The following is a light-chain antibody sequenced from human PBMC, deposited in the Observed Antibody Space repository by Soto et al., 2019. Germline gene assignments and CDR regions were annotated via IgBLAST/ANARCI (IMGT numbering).Light chain of an antibody. CDR3: QQYDNLPLT. Sequence: DIQMTQSPSSLSASVGDRVTITCQASQGISNYLNWYQQKPGKAPRLLIYDASNLETGVPSRFSGSGSGTDFTFTISNLQPEDIESYYCQQYDNLPLTFGGGTKVEIK. V-gene: IGKV1-33*01. J-gene: IGKJ4*01. CDR2: DAS. CDR1: QGISNY.